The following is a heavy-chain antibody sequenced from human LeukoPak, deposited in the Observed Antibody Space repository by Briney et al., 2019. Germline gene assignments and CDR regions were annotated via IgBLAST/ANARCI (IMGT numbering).Heavy chain of an antibody. CDR3: VRDLYYDSSGYYGY. CDR2: INPNSGGT. CDR1: GYTFTGYY. D-gene: IGHD3-22*01. Sequence: ASVKVSCKASGYTFTGYYMHWVRQAPVQGLEWMGWINPNSGGTNYAQKFQGRVTMTRDTSISTAYMELSRLRSDDTAVYYCVRDLYYDSSGYYGYWGQGTLVTVSS. J-gene: IGHJ4*02. V-gene: IGHV1-2*02.